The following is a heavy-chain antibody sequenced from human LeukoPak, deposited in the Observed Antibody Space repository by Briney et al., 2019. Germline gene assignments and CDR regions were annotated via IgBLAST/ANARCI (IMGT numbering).Heavy chain of an antibody. V-gene: IGHV4-39*07. CDR3: ARSDGSGSYYFDY. Sequence: SETLSLTCTVSGGSISSSSYYWGWIRQPPGKGLEWIGNIYYSGTTYYNSSLKSRVTISVDTSKNQFSLKLSSVTAADTAVYYCARSDGSGSYYFDYWGQGTLVTVSS. J-gene: IGHJ4*02. CDR1: GGSISSSSYY. CDR2: IYYSGTT. D-gene: IGHD3-10*01.